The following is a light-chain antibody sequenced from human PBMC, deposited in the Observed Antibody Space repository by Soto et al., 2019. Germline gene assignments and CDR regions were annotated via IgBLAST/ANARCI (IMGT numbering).Light chain of an antibody. V-gene: IGLV1-44*01. Sequence: QSVLTQPPSTSGTPGQRVNISCSGGSSNVGSNTVNWYQHLPGTAPKLLIYSNGHRAPGVPDRFSGSKSGTSASLAISGLRSEDEADYYCATWDDNLNGPVFGGGTKLTVL. CDR2: SNG. CDR3: ATWDDNLNGPV. J-gene: IGLJ3*02. CDR1: SSNVGSNT.